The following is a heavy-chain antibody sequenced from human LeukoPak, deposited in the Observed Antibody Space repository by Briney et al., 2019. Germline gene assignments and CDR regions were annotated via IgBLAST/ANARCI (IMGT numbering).Heavy chain of an antibody. CDR2: IYHSGST. J-gene: IGHJ4*02. CDR3: ARGFGYDILTGYYMD. V-gene: IGHV4-30-2*01. D-gene: IGHD3-9*01. CDR1: GGSISSGGYY. Sequence: SETLSLTCTVSGGSISSGGYYWSWIRQPPGRGLEWIGYIYHSGSTYYNPSLKSRVTISVDRSKNQFSLKLSSVTAADTAVYYCARGFGYDILTGYYMDWGQGTLVTVSS.